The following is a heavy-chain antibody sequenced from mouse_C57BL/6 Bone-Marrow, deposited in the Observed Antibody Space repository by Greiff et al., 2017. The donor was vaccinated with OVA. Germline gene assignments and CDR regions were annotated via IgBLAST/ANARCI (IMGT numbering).Heavy chain of an antibody. D-gene: IGHD1-1*01. Sequence: VQLQQSGPGLVKPSQSLSLTCSVTGYSITSGYYWNWIRQFPGNKLEWKGYISYDGSNNYNPSLKNRISITRDTSKNQFFLKLNSVTTEDTATYYCARYYGSSFDYWGQGTTLTVSS. CDR3: ARYYGSSFDY. V-gene: IGHV3-6*01. CDR1: GYSITSGYY. CDR2: ISYDGSN. J-gene: IGHJ2*01.